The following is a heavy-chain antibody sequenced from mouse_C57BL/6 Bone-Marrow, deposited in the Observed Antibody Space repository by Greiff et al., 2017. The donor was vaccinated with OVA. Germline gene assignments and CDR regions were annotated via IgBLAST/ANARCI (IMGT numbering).Heavy chain of an antibody. CDR1: GYSFTGYY. D-gene: IGHD1-1*01. CDR3: ARGFTTVVSSSYYFDY. CDR2: INPSTGGT. Sequence: VQLQQSGPELVKPGASVKISCKASGYSFTGYYMNWVKQSPEKSLEWIGEINPSTGGTTYNQKFKAKATLTVDKSSSTAYMQLKSLTSEDSAVYYCARGFTTVVSSSYYFDYWGQGTTLTVSS. J-gene: IGHJ2*01. V-gene: IGHV1-42*01.